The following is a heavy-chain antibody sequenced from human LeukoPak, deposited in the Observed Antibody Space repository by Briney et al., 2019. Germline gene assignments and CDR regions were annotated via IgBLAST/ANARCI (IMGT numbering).Heavy chain of an antibody. CDR3: ARSTYSSSDVAQIDY. J-gene: IGHJ4*02. CDR2: INPSGGST. CDR1: GYTFTSYY. Sequence: APVKVSCKASGYTFTSYYMHWVRQAPGQGLEWMGIINPSGGSTSYAQKFQGRVTMTRDTSTSTVYMELSSLRSEDTAVYYCARSTYSSSDVAQIDYWGQGTLVTVSS. V-gene: IGHV1-46*01. D-gene: IGHD2-15*01.